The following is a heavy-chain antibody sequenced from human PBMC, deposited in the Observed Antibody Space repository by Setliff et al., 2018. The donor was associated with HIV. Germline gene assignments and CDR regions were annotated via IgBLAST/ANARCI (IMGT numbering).Heavy chain of an antibody. CDR2: ITPIFGTP. V-gene: IGHV1-69*13. D-gene: IGHD3-10*01. J-gene: IGHJ6*03. CDR1: GGTFSRNA. CDR3: ATAGEMATIGYSYYYMGV. Sequence: SVKVSCKASGGTFSRNAISWVRQAPGQGLGWIGGITPIFGTPKYAQKFQGRVTITADESRSTAYLELSSLRSEDTAVYYCATAGEMATIGYSYYYMGVWGKGTTVTVSS.